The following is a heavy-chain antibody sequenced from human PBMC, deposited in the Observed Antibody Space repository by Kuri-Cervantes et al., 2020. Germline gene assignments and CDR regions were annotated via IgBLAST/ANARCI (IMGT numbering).Heavy chain of an antibody. CDR2: ISWDGGST. V-gene: IGHV3-43D*04. Sequence: GGSLRLSCAASGFTFDDYAMHWVRQAPGKGLEWVSLISWDGGSTYYADSVKGRFTISRDNAKNTLYLQMNSLRAEDTALYYCVKDYPTLARVVKGRFDPWGQGTLVTVSS. D-gene: IGHD2-15*01. CDR3: VKDYPTLARVVKGRFDP. J-gene: IGHJ5*02. CDR1: GFTFDDYA.